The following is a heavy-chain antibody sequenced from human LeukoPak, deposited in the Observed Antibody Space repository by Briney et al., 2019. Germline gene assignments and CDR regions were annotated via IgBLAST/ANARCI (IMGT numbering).Heavy chain of an antibody. Sequence: ASVKVSCKASGGTFSSYAISWVRQAPGQGLEWMGGIIPIFGTANYAQKFQGRVTITADESTSTAYMELSSLRSEDTAVYYCARAGYSGYDMFDYWGQGTLVTVSS. V-gene: IGHV1-69*13. CDR1: GGTFSSYA. CDR3: ARAGYSGYDMFDY. J-gene: IGHJ4*02. D-gene: IGHD5-12*01. CDR2: IIPIFGTA.